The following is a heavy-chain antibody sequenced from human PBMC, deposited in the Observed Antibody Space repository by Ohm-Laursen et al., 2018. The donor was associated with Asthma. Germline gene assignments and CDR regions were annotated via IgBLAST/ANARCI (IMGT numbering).Heavy chain of an antibody. J-gene: IGHJ6*02. CDR3: ARERPKGWPDYYYYGMDV. V-gene: IGHV3-30-3*01. CDR1: GFTFSSYA. CDR2: ISYDGSNK. Sequence: SSLRLSCAAAGFTFSSYAMHWVRQAPGKGLEWVAVISYDGSNKYYADSVKGRFTISRDNSKNTLYLQMNSLRAEDTAVYYCARERPKGWPDYYYYGMDVWGQGTTVTVSS.